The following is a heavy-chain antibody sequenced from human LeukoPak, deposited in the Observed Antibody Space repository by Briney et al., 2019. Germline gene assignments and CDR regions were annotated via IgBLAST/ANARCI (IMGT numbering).Heavy chain of an antibody. Sequence: SETLSLTCTVSGGSISSYYWSWIRQPPGKGLEWIGSIYHSGSTYYNPSLKSRVAMSVDTSKNQCSLKLNSVTAADTAVYYCARGGGNGGGWVGHFYYMDVWGKGTTVTVSS. CDR3: ARGGGNGGGWVGHFYYMDV. V-gene: IGHV4-59*04. CDR1: GGSISSYY. D-gene: IGHD4-23*01. CDR2: IYHSGST. J-gene: IGHJ6*03.